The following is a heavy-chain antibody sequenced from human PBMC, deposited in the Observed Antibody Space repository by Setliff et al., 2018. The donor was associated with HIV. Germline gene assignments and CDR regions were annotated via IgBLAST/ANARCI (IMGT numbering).Heavy chain of an antibody. V-gene: IGHV4-59*12. CDR1: GGSISSYY. CDR2: ISYSGST. Sequence: SETLSLTCSVSGGSISSYYWSWIRQPPGKGLEWIGYISYSGSTNYNPSLKSRVSISVATSKNQFSLKLSSVTAADTAVYYCATGITMAPDYWGQGSLVTVSS. J-gene: IGHJ4*02. CDR3: ATGITMAPDY. D-gene: IGHD6-19*01.